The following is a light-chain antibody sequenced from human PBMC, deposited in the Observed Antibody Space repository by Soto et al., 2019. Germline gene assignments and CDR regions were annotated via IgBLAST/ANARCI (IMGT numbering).Light chain of an antibody. Sequence: DIQMPPSPSSLSASVGDRVTITCRASQSISSYLNWYQQKPGKAPKLLIYAASSLQSGVPSRFSGSGSGTDFTLTISSLQPEDFATYYCQQSYSTLTFGPGTKVDIK. CDR1: QSISSY. V-gene: IGKV1-39*01. CDR2: AAS. J-gene: IGKJ3*01. CDR3: QQSYSTLT.